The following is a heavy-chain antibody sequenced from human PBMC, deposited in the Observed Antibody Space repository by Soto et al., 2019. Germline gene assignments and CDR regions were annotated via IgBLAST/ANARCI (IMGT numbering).Heavy chain of an antibody. D-gene: IGHD3-10*01. CDR1: GGTFSSYT. CDR3: ARDADGSGSYYVNWFDP. Sequence: QVQLVQSGAEVKKPGSSVKVSCKASGGTFSSYTISWVRQAPGQGLEWMGRIIPILGIANYAQKFQGRVTITADKSTSTAYMELSSLRSEDTAVYYCARDADGSGSYYVNWFDPWGQGTLVTVSS. J-gene: IGHJ5*02. CDR2: IIPILGIA. V-gene: IGHV1-69*08.